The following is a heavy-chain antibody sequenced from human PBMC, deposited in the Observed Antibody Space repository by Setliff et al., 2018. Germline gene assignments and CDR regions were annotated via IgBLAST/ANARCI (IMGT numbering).Heavy chain of an antibody. J-gene: IGHJ5*02. CDR3: VRDQGRRGWFDA. CDR1: GGSITVNY. Sequence: SETLSLTCTVSGGSITVNYWSWVRQSPEKGLEWIGFMHYSGSTNYNPSLKSRVSISVDTSKNQFSLNLSSVTAADTAVYYCVRDQGRRGWFDAWGQGTLVTVSS. V-gene: IGHV4-59*01. CDR2: MHYSGST.